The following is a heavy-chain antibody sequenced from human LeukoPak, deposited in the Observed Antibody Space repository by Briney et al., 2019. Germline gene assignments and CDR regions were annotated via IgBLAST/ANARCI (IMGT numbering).Heavy chain of an antibody. J-gene: IGHJ3*02. CDR2: ISSSSSYI. CDR3: AREVLGWIAEVGKDAFDI. D-gene: IGHD6-13*01. CDR1: GFTFSSYS. V-gene: IGHV3-21*01. Sequence: GGSLRLSCAASGFTFSSYSMNWVRQAPGKGLEWVSSISSSSSYIYYADSVKGRFTISRDNAKNSLYLQMNSLRAEDTAVYYCAREVLGWIAEVGKDAFDIWGQGTMVTVSS.